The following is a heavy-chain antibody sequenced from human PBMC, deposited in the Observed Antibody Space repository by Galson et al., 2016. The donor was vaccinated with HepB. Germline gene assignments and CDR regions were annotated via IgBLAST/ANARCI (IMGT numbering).Heavy chain of an antibody. CDR3: ARVAFDWHHLDD. CDR1: GFTFRTYW. V-gene: IGHV3-74*03. D-gene: IGHD3-9*01. CDR2: INPDGSSP. J-gene: IGHJ4*02. Sequence: SLRLSCAASGFTFRTYWMHWVRQAPQKGLEWVSRINPDGSSPMYAASLGVRFPLSRDYARSPLYLHMNTLRAAATAVYFCARVAFDWHHLDDWGQGALVTVSS.